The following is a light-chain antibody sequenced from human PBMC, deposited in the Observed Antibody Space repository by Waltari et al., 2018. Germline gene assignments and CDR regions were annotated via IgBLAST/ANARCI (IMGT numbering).Light chain of an antibody. CDR3: CSYAGSYGGSYSVV. CDR2: DVD. V-gene: IGLV2-11*01. Sequence: QSALTQPRSVSGSPGQSVTFSCTGTSSDVGAYNYVSWYQHNPGKAPKLMVYDVDKRPSGVPDRFSGSKSGNTASLTISGLQAEDEADYYCCSYAGSYGGSYSVVFGRGTKVTVL. CDR1: SSDVGAYNY. J-gene: IGLJ2*01.